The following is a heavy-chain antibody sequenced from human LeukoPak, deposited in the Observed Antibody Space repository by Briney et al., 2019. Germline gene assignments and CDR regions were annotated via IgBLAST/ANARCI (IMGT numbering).Heavy chain of an antibody. CDR2: IRYDGSNK. CDR3: ARSYSSTPQYYHYYYMDV. J-gene: IGHJ6*03. Sequence: PGGSLRLSCAASGFTFSSYAMSWVRQAPGKGLEWVAFIRYDGSNKYYADSVKGRFTISRDNSKNTLYLQMNSLRAEDTAVYYCARSYSSTPQYYHYYYMDVWGKGTTVTVSS. V-gene: IGHV3-30*02. CDR1: GFTFSSYA. D-gene: IGHD6-13*01.